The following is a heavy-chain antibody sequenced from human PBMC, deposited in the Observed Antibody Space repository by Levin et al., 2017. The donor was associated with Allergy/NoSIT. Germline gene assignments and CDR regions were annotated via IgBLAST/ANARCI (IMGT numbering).Heavy chain of an antibody. V-gene: IGHV3-21*01. D-gene: IGHD2-2*01. CDR3: ARGGYCSSTSCYLDY. J-gene: IGHJ4*02. CDR2: ISSSSSYI. Sequence: LSLTCAASGFTFSSYSMNWVRQAPGKGLEWVSSISSSSSYIYYADSVKGRFTISRDNAKNSLYLQMNSLRAEDTAVYYCARGGYCSSTSCYLDYWGQGTLVTVSS. CDR1: GFTFSSYS.